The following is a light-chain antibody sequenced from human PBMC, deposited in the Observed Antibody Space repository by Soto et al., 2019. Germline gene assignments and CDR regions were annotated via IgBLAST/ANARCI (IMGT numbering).Light chain of an antibody. Sequence: QSALTQPRSVSGSPGQSVTISCTGTSSDVGGYNYVSWYQQHPGKAPKLMIYDVSKRPSGVPDRFSGSKSGHTASPAISGPPAWEEGEYFRCPNASSPWVFGGGTKLTAL. CDR3: CPNASSPWV. V-gene: IGLV2-11*01. CDR1: SSDVGGYNY. J-gene: IGLJ2*01. CDR2: DVS.